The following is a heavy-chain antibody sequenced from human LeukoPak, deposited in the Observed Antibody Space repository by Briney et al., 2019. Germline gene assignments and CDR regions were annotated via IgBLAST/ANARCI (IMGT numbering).Heavy chain of an antibody. V-gene: IGHV3-9*03. CDR1: GFTFDDYA. Sequence: GGSLRLSCAASGFTFDDYAMHWVRQAPARGLEWLSGISWNSGSIAYADSVKGRLTISRDNAKNSLYLQMSSLRVEDMALYYCAKGGGSRYGYYFDYWGQGTLVTVSS. J-gene: IGHJ4*02. D-gene: IGHD5-18*01. CDR3: AKGGGSRYGYYFDY. CDR2: ISWNSGSI.